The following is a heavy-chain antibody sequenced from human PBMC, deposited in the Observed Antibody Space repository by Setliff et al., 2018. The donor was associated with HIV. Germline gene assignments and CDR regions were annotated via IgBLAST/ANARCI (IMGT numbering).Heavy chain of an antibody. V-gene: IGHV3-48*03. CDR2: ISNSGTSI. J-gene: IGHJ4*02. CDR1: GFTFSSYE. D-gene: IGHD2-2*01. CDR3: ARGEPTILVVPAAFFDY. Sequence: PGGSLRLSCAASGFTFSSYEMNWVRQAPGKGLEWVSYISNSGTSIYYAESVKGRFTISRDTAKKSLYLQMNSLRAEDTAVYYCARGEPTILVVPAAFFDYWGQGTLVTVSS.